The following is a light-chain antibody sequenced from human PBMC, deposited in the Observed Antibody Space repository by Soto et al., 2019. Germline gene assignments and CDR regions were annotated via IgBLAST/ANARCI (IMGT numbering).Light chain of an antibody. CDR2: EVS. CDR1: SSDVGSYNF. Sequence: QSALTQPASVSGSPGQSITISCTGSSSDVGSYNFVSWYQQHPDKAPKLVVYEVSNRPLGVSNRFSGSKSGNTASLTISGLRAEDEAEYCCSSYTTSSTVLFGGGTKLTVL. CDR3: SSYTTSSTVL. J-gene: IGLJ2*01. V-gene: IGLV2-14*01.